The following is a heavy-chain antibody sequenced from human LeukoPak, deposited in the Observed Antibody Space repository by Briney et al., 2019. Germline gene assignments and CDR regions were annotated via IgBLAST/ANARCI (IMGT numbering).Heavy chain of an antibody. D-gene: IGHD2-2*01. Sequence: GASVKVSCKASGYTFADFYMHWVRQAPGQGLEWMGWINPNSGGTNYAQKFQGRVTMTRDTSISTAYMEVSRLRSDDTAVYYCARGGTYCSSSICPDYWGRGTLVTVSS. V-gene: IGHV1-2*02. CDR2: INPNSGGT. CDR3: ARGGTYCSSSICPDY. CDR1: GYTFADFY. J-gene: IGHJ4*02.